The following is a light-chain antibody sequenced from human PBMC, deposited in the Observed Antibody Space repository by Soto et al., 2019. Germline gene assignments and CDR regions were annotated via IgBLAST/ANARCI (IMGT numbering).Light chain of an antibody. CDR1: QSVGSD. CDR2: GAS. Sequence: EIVMTQSPATLSVSPGERATLSCRASQSVGSDLAWYQQRPGQAPRLVIFGASTRATGIPARFSGSGSGTEFTLTISSLQSEDLAVYFCQQYNNWPPCTFGQGTKLEIK. CDR3: QQYNNWPPCT. J-gene: IGKJ2*02. V-gene: IGKV3-15*01.